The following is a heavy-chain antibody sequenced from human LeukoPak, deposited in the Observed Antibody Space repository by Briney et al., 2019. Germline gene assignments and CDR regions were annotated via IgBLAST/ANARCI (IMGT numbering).Heavy chain of an antibody. J-gene: IGHJ6*02. CDR2: IIPILGIA. D-gene: IGHD2-15*01. V-gene: IGHV1-69*04. CDR1: GGTFSSYA. Sequence: SVKVSCKAWGGTFSSYAISWVRQAPGQGLEWMGRIIPILGIANYAQKFQGRVTITADKSTSTAYMELSSLRSEDTAVYYCARESCSGGSCYSSDYYYGMDVWGQGTTVTVSS. CDR3: ARESCSGGSCYSSDYYYGMDV.